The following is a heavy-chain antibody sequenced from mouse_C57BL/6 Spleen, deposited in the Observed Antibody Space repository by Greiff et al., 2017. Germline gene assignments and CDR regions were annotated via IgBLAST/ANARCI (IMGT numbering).Heavy chain of an antibody. CDR2: INPGNGGT. Sequence: VQLQQSGAELVRPGTSVKVSCKASGYAFTNYLIEWVKQRPGQGLEWIGVINPGNGGTNYNEKFKGKATLTADKSSSTAYMQLSSLTSEDSAVYFCARGGWLLFYAMDYWGQGTSCTVSS. CDR3: ARGGWLLFYAMDY. J-gene: IGHJ4*01. V-gene: IGHV1-54*01. CDR1: GYAFTNYL. D-gene: IGHD2-3*01.